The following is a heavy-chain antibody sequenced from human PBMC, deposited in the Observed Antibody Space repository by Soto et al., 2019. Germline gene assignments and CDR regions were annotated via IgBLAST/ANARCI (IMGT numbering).Heavy chain of an antibody. CDR3: ATARGGGDHDY. V-gene: IGHV3-23*01. CDR2: ISGSGGST. CDR1: GFTFSSYA. J-gene: IGHJ4*02. Sequence: EVQLLESGGGLVQPGGSLRLSCAASGFTFSSYAMSWVRQAPGTGLEWVSAISGSGGSTYYADSVKGRFTISRDDSKNTLYLQMNSLRAEDTAVYYCATARGGGDHDYWGQGTLVTVSS. D-gene: IGHD3-16*01.